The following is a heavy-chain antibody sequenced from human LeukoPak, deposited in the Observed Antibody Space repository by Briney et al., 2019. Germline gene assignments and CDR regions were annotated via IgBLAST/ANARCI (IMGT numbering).Heavy chain of an antibody. CDR1: GASISSYF. CDR3: ARHRRAVPAYYFDY. J-gene: IGHJ4*02. V-gene: IGHV4-4*09. CDR2: IHTSGST. Sequence: PSETLSLTCTVSGASISSYFWTWIRQPPGKGLEWLAYIHTSGSTNYNPSLKSQVTISLDTSKSQFSLNLTSVTAADTAMYYCARHRRAVPAYYFDYWGPGAPVTVSS. D-gene: IGHD6-19*01.